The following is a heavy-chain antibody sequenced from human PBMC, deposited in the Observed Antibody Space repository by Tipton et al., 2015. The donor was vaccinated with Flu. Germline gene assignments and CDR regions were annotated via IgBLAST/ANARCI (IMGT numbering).Heavy chain of an antibody. CDR2: ISSSSSYI. D-gene: IGHD5-12*01. V-gene: IGHV3-21*01. J-gene: IGHJ6*02. CDR1: GFTFSSYS. CDR3: ARERGYSGYDGYYYYGMDV. Sequence: SLRLSCAASGFTFSSYSMNWVRQAPGKGLEWVSSISSSSSYIYYADSVKGRFTISRDNAKNSLYLQMNSLRAEDTAVYYCARERGYSGYDGYYYYGMDVWGQGTTVTVSS.